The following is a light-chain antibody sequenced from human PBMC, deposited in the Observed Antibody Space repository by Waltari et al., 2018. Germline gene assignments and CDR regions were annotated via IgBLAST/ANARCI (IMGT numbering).Light chain of an antibody. CDR2: KAS. CDR3: QQYNKLPVT. V-gene: IGKV1-5*03. J-gene: IGKJ4*01. CDR1: QTAYIN. Sequence: DIQLTQSPSALSASVGDRITITCRASQTAYINLAWYQQKPGKAPKVLVHKASKLENGGPSRFSGSGSETEFTFTISSLQADDFATYYCQQYNKLPVTFGGGTRVDVK.